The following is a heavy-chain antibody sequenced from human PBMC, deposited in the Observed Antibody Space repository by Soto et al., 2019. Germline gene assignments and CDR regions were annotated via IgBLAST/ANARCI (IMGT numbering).Heavy chain of an antibody. CDR1: GFTFSSYG. Sequence: GGSLRLSCAASGFTFSSYGMHWGRQAPGKGLEWVAVIWYDGSNKYYADSVKGRFTISRDNSKNTLYLQMNSLRAEDTAVYYCAREVVAATNWFDPWGQGTLVTVSS. V-gene: IGHV3-33*01. CDR3: AREVVAATNWFDP. J-gene: IGHJ5*02. D-gene: IGHD2-15*01. CDR2: IWYDGSNK.